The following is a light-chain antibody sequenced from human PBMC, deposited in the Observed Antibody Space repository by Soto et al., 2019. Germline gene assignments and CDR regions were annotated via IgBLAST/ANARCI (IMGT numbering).Light chain of an antibody. J-gene: IGKJ4*01. CDR1: QSVSSSY. Sequence: EIVLTQSPGTLSLSPGERATLSCRASQSVSSSYLAWYQQKPGQAPRLLIYGASSRATGIPDRFSGSGSGKDFTLTISRLEPEDFAVYYCKQYHNSPLTFGGGTKVEIK. CDR3: KQYHNSPLT. CDR2: GAS. V-gene: IGKV3-20*01.